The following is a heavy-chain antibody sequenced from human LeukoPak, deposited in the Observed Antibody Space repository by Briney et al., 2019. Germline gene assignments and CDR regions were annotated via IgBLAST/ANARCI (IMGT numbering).Heavy chain of an antibody. CDR1: GYTFTSYG. J-gene: IGHJ4*02. CDR2: ISAYNGNT. Sequence: ASVTVSCKASGYTFTSYGISWVRQAPGQGLEWMGWISAYNGNTNYAQKLQGRVTMTTDTSTSTAYMELRSLRSDDTAVYYCAREPPLDSGSYFGDYWGQGTLVTVSS. D-gene: IGHD1-26*01. CDR3: AREPPLDSGSYFGDY. V-gene: IGHV1-18*01.